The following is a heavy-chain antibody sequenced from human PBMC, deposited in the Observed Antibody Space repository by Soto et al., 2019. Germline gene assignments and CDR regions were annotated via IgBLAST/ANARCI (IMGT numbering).Heavy chain of an antibody. J-gene: IGHJ6*02. CDR1: GLPFSSYS. Sequence: XESLRRSCAASGLPFSSYSRNWVRQAPGKGLEWVSSISSSSSYIYYADSVKGRFTISRDNAKNSLYLQMNSLRAEDTAVYYCARDTNNGEFYKKAGVYGMDVWGQGTTVTVSS. D-gene: IGHD2-8*01. CDR3: ARDTNNGEFYKKAGVYGMDV. V-gene: IGHV3-21*01. CDR2: ISSSSSYI.